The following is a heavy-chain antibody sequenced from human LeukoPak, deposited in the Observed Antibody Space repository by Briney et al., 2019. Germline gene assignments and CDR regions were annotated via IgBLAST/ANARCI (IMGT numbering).Heavy chain of an antibody. Sequence: GGSLRLSCAASGFTCDDYDMSWVRQAPGKGLEWVSGINWNGDSTAYADSVKGRFTISRDNAKSCLYLQMNSLRAEDTAFYYCARNISSAGTSYFDYWGQGTLVTVSS. CDR3: ARNISSAGTSYFDY. CDR2: INWNGDST. V-gene: IGHV3-20*04. D-gene: IGHD1-14*01. CDR1: GFTCDDYD. J-gene: IGHJ4*02.